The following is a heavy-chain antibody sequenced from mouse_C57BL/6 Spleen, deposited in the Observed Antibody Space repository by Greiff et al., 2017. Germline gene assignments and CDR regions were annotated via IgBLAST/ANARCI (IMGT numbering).Heavy chain of an antibody. CDR3: ARDSSGYAMDY. V-gene: IGHV1-66*01. CDR1: GYSFTSYY. D-gene: IGHD3-2*02. CDR2: IYPGSGNT. Sequence: QVQLQQSGPELVKPGASVKISCKASGYSFTSYYINWVKQRPGQGLEWIGWIYPGSGNTKYNEKFKGKATLTADTSSSTAYMQLSSLTSEDSAVYYCARDSSGYAMDYWGQGTSVTVSS. J-gene: IGHJ4*01.